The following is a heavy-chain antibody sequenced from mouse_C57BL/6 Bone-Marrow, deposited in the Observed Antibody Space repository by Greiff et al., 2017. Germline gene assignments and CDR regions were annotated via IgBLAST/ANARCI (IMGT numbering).Heavy chain of an antibody. CDR1: GYTFTSYW. J-gene: IGHJ1*03. CDR3: ARIYYGNLPYWYFDV. Sequence: VQLQQPGAELVKPGASVKLSCKASGYTFTSYWMQWVKQRPGQGLEWIGEIDPSDSYTNYNQKFKGKATLTVATSSSTAYMQLSSLPSEDSAVYYCARIYYGNLPYWYFDVWGTGTTVTVSS. CDR2: IDPSDSYT. D-gene: IGHD2-1*01. V-gene: IGHV1-50*01.